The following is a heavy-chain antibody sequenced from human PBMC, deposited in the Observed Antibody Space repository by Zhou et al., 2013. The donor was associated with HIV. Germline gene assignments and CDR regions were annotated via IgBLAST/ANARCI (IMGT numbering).Heavy chain of an antibody. D-gene: IGHD6-13*01. CDR2: VNPNAGDT. Sequence: VQLVQSGTEVKKPGSSVRVSCTASGGSISSYGVTWVRQAPGQGLEWMGWVNPNAGDTNYAQKFQGRVSMTRDTSISTAYMELRSLRSDDTAVYYCAVLEADTGIAAAGTPYFDYWGQGTLVTVSS. J-gene: IGHJ4*02. CDR3: AVLEADTGIAAAGTPYFDY. V-gene: IGHV1-2*02. CDR1: GGSISSYG.